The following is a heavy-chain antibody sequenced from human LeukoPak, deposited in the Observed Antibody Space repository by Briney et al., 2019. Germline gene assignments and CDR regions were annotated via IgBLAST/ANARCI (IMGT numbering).Heavy chain of an antibody. V-gene: IGHV1-2*02. Sequence: ASVKVSCKASGYTFTGYYIHWVRQAPGQGLEWMGWINPNSGGTNYAQKFQGRVTMTRDTSISTAYMELGRLRSDDTAVYYCGRGSGTYEVIYWGQGTLVTVSS. J-gene: IGHJ4*02. CDR1: GYTFTGYY. D-gene: IGHD3-10*01. CDR2: INPNSGGT. CDR3: GRGSGTYEVIY.